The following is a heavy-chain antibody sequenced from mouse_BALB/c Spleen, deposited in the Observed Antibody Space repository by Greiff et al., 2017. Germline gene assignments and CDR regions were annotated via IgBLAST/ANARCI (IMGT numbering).Heavy chain of an antibody. CDR2: IDPANGNT. Sequence: EVQLQQSGAELVKPGASVKLSCTASGFNINDTYMHGVKQRPEQGLEWIGRIDPANGNTKYDPKFQGKATITADTSSNTAYLQLSSLTSEDTAVYYCARGLGNLLRSFDYWGQGTTLTVSS. J-gene: IGHJ2*01. V-gene: IGHV14-3*02. D-gene: IGHD1-1*01. CDR3: ARGLGNLLRSFDY. CDR1: GFNINDTY.